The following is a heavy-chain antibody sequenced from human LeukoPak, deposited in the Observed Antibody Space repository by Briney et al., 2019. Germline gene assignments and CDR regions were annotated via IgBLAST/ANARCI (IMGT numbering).Heavy chain of an antibody. V-gene: IGHV3-48*04. Sequence: PGGSLRLSCAASGFTFSSYSMKWVRQAPGKGLEWVSYISSGSSSIYYADSVKGRFTISRDNAKNSLYLQMNSLRAEDTAVYYCARQGGCGGECNDYWGQGTLVTVSS. CDR1: GFTFSSYS. J-gene: IGHJ4*02. D-gene: IGHD2-21*01. CDR3: ARQGGCGGECNDY. CDR2: ISSGSSSI.